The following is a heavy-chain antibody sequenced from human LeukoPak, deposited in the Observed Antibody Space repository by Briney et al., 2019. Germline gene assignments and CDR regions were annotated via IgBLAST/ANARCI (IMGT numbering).Heavy chain of an antibody. D-gene: IGHD6-13*01. CDR2: ISYDGSNK. CDR1: GFTFSSYA. Sequence: GGSLRLSCAASGFTFSSYAMHWVRQAPGKGLEWVAVISYDGSNKYYADSVKGRSTISRDNSKNTLYLQMNSLRAEDTAVYYCARERQQLVEGPFDYWGQGTLVTVSS. J-gene: IGHJ4*02. V-gene: IGHV3-30-3*01. CDR3: ARERQQLVEGPFDY.